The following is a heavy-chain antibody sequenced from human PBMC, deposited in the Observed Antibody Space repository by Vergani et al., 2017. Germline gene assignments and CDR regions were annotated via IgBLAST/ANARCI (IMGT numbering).Heavy chain of an antibody. CDR1: GGTFSSYA. V-gene: IGHV1-69*01. CDR2: IIPIFGTA. D-gene: IGHD5-24*01. CDR3: ATPGRDGYNVLSYTPHYYYMDV. Sequence: QVQLVQSGAEVKKPGSSVKVSCKASGGTFSSYAISWVRQAPGQGLEWMGGIIPIFGTANYAQKFQGRVTITADESTSTAYMELSSLRSEDTAVYYCATPGRDGYNVLSYTPHYYYMDVWSKGTTVTVSS. J-gene: IGHJ6*03.